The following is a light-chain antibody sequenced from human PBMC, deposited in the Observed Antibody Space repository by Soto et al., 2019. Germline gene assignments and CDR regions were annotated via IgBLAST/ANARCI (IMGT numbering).Light chain of an antibody. V-gene: IGLV2-14*01. CDR2: DVS. Sequence: QSVLTQPASVSGSPGQSITISCTGTSSDVGGYNYVSWYQQHPGKAPKLMIYDVSNRPSGVSNRFSGSKSANTASLTISGLQAEDEADYYCSSHTSSSTSYVFGTGTQLTV. CDR3: SSHTSSSTSYV. J-gene: IGLJ1*01. CDR1: SSDVGGYNY.